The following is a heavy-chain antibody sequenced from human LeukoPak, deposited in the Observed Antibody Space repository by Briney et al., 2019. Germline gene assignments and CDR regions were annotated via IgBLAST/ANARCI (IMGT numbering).Heavy chain of an antibody. CDR3: ASLAGTYLDDYYGMDV. CDR1: GFTFSGNA. Sequence: GGSLRLSCAASGFTFSGNAMHWVRQAPGKGLEWVALISFDGRSKYYANSVKGRFTISRDNSKNTLYLQVHSLRTEDTAIYYCASLAGTYLDDYYGMDVWGQGTTVIVSS. J-gene: IGHJ6*01. D-gene: IGHD3-10*01. V-gene: IGHV3-30*03. CDR2: ISFDGRSK.